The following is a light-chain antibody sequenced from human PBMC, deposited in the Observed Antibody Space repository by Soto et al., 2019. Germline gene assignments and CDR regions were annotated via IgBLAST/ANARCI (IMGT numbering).Light chain of an antibody. J-gene: IGKJ4*01. V-gene: IGKV3-11*01. CDR2: DAS. CDR3: QQRSNWPLT. CDR1: QSVSSSY. Sequence: EIMMTQSPATLSVSPGERATPSCGSSQSVSSSYLAWYQQKPGQAPRLLIYDASNRATGIPARFSGSGSGTDFTLTISSLEPEDFAVYYCQQRSNWPLTFGGGTKVDIK.